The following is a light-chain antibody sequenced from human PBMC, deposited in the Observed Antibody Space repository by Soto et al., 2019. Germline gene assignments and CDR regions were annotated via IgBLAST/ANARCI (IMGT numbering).Light chain of an antibody. J-gene: IGLJ1*01. CDR3: GSYTSRITPYV. CDR2: EVS. CDR1: SSDVGGYNS. Sequence: QSVLTQPASVPGSPGQSITISCTGTSSDVGGYNSVSWYQQHPGKVPKLMIYEVSNRPSGVSNRFSGSKSGNTASLTISGLQAEDEADYYCGSYTSRITPYVFGTGTKVTVL. V-gene: IGLV2-14*01.